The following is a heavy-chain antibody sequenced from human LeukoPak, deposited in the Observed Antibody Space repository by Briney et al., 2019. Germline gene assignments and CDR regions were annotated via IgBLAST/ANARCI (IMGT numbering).Heavy chain of an antibody. Sequence: PSETLSLTCTVSGGSVSSGSYYWSWIRQPPGKGLEWIGYIYYSGSTNYNPSLKSRVTISVDTSKNQFSLKLSSVTAADTAVYYCARVVAVAVALRDYWGQGTLVTVSS. CDR1: GGSVSSGSYY. J-gene: IGHJ4*02. CDR3: ARVVAVAVALRDY. V-gene: IGHV4-61*01. D-gene: IGHD6-19*01. CDR2: IYYSGST.